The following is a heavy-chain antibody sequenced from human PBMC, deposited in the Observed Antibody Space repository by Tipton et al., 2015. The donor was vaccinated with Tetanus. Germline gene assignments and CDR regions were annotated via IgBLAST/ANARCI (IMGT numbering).Heavy chain of an antibody. CDR3: ARDAVCSVGSCFSGVFDP. CDR2: SWYDGTDK. Sequence: SLRLSCAASGFIFSSYGIHWVRQAPGKGLEWLAVSWYDGTDKYHADSVKGRFPISRDISLNTLYLTMNSIRAEDTALYYCARDAVCSVGSCFSGVFDPWGQGTQVTVSS. V-gene: IGHV3-33*01. CDR1: GFIFSSYG. J-gene: IGHJ5*02. D-gene: IGHD2-15*01.